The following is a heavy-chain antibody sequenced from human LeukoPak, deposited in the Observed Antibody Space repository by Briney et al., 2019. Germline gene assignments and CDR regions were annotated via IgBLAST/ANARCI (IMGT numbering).Heavy chain of an antibody. V-gene: IGHV3-9*01. CDR2: ISWNSGSI. D-gene: IGHD6-13*01. CDR3: AKAAGSSWYTELMDY. J-gene: IGHJ4*02. CDR1: GFTFDDYA. Sequence: GGSLRLSCAASGFTFDDYAMHWVRQAPGKGLEWVSGISWNSGSIGYADSVKGRFTISRDNAKNSLYLQMNSLRAEDTALYYCAKAAGSSWYTELMDYWVQGTLVTVSS.